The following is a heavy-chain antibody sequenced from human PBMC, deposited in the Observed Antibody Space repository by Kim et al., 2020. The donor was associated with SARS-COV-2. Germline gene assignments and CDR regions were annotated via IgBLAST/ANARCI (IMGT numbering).Heavy chain of an antibody. CDR1: FTFSTAW. CDR2: IKSKTDGGTT. Sequence: FTFSTAWMSWVRQAPGKGLEWVGRIKSKTDGGTTDYAAPVKGRFTISRDDSKNTLYLQMNSLKTEDTAVYYCTTDPQWLSGSLGYWGQGTLAT. D-gene: IGHD6-19*01. V-gene: IGHV3-15*01. CDR3: TTDPQWLSGSLGY. J-gene: IGHJ4*02.